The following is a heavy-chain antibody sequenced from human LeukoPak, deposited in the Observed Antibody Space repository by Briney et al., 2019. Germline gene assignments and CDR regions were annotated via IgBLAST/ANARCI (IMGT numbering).Heavy chain of an antibody. D-gene: IGHD3-3*01. CDR2: IYYSGST. V-gene: IGHV4-31*03. CDR3: ARWAAVRFLEWPPGWFDP. CDR1: GGSISGGGYY. J-gene: IGHJ5*02. Sequence: SETLSLTCTVSGGSISGGGYYWSWIRQHPGKGLEWIGYIYYSGSTYYNPSLKSRVTISVDTSKNQFSLKLSSVTAADTAVYYCARWAAVRFLEWPPGWFDPWGQGTLVTVSS.